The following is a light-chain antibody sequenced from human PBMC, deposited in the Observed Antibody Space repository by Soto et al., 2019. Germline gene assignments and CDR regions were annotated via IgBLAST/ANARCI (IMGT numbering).Light chain of an antibody. CDR3: QEYGSSRT. Sequence: EIVLTQSPGTLSLSPGERATLSCRASQSVSSNYLAWYQQKPGQAPRLLIYGASSRATGIPDRFSGSGSGTDFTLTSSRLEPEDSAVYYCQEYGSSRTFGQGTKVEIK. CDR2: GAS. J-gene: IGKJ1*01. V-gene: IGKV3-20*01. CDR1: QSVSSNY.